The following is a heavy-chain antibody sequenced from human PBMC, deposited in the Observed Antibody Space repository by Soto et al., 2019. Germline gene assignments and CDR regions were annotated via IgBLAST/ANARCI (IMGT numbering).Heavy chain of an antibody. Sequence: QVQLVQSGAEVKKPGSSVKVSCKASGGTFSSYAISWVRQAPGQGLEWMGGIIPIFGTANYAQKFQGRVTITADESTSTAYMELSSLRSEDTAVYYCARSAPYSGSYYGEGYFDYWGQGTLVTVSS. CDR1: GGTFSSYA. CDR3: ARSAPYSGSYYGEGYFDY. J-gene: IGHJ4*02. V-gene: IGHV1-69*01. D-gene: IGHD1-26*01. CDR2: IIPIFGTA.